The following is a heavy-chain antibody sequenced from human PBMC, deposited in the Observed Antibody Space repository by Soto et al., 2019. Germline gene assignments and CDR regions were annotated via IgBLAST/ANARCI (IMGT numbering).Heavy chain of an antibody. J-gene: IGHJ6*02. Sequence: QEQLVESGGGVFQPGRSLRLSCAASGFTFSVYGMHWVRQAPGKGLEWVAVIWYDGSDKYYADSVKGRFTISRDNSKNTLYLQMNSLRDEDTAVYYCARQTQLETYYYYSAMDVWGQGTTVTVSS. CDR3: ARQTQLETYYYYSAMDV. V-gene: IGHV3-33*01. CDR2: IWYDGSDK. CDR1: GFTFSVYG. D-gene: IGHD1-1*01.